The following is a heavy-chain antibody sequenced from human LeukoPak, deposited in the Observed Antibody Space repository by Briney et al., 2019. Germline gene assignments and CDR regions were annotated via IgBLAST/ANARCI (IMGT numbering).Heavy chain of an antibody. CDR3: ARLGAAGYYYHHMDV. D-gene: IGHD6-13*01. CDR2: IYYSGRT. V-gene: IGHV4-30-2*03. Sequence: SQTLSLTCTVSNVSISSGSHYWNWIRQPAGKGLEWIGSIYYSGRTYYNPSLKSRVTISVDTSKNQFSLKLSSVTAADTAVYYCARLGAAGYYYHHMDVWGKGTTVTVSS. CDR1: NVSISSGSHY. J-gene: IGHJ6*03.